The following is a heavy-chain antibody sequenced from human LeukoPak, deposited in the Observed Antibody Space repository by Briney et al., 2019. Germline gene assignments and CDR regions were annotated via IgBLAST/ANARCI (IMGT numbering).Heavy chain of an antibody. V-gene: IGHV1-24*01. D-gene: IGHD2-2*01. CDR1: GYTLTELS. Sequence: ASVKVSCKVSGYTLTELSMHWARQAPGKGLEWMGGFDPEDGETIYAQKFQGRVTMTEDTSTDTAYMELSSLRSEDTAVYYCATVDASPADYYYYGMDVWGQGTTVTVSS. CDR3: ATVDASPADYYYYGMDV. J-gene: IGHJ6*02. CDR2: FDPEDGET.